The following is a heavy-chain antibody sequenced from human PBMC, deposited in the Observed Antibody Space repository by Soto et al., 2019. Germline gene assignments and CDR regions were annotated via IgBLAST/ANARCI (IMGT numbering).Heavy chain of an antibody. CDR1: GGSISSGGYS. CDR3: ARDGTPSYPVYYYGSGTNWFDP. J-gene: IGHJ5*02. Sequence: SETLSLTCAVSGGSISSGGYSWSWIRQPPGKGLEWIGYIYHSGSTYYNPSLKSRVTISVDRSKNQFSLKLSSVTAADTAVYYCARDGTPSYPVYYYGSGTNWFDPWGQGTLVTVSS. V-gene: IGHV4-30-2*01. D-gene: IGHD3-10*01. CDR2: IYHSGST.